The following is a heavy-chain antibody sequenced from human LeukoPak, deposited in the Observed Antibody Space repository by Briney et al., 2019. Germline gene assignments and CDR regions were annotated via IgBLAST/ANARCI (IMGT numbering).Heavy chain of an antibody. CDR2: INPDGSIT. J-gene: IGHJ5*02. Sequence: GGSLRLSCAVSGFPFSTSWMNWVRQVPGEGPVWVSRINPDGSITGYADSVKGRFPISRDNSKSTLYLQMNSLRGEDTAIYYCVSLLAGSWGQGTRVSVSS. CDR1: GFPFSTSW. V-gene: IGHV3-74*01. CDR3: VSLLAGS.